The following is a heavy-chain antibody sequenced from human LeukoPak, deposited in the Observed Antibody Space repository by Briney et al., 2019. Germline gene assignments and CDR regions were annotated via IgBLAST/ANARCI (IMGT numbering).Heavy chain of an antibody. CDR3: ARDQGVQWELLPQGYYYYMDV. D-gene: IGHD1-26*01. V-gene: IGHV1-18*01. CDR2: ISAYNGNT. Sequence: ASVKVSFKASGYTFTSYGISWGRQAPGQGLEWMGWISAYNGNTNNAQTLQGRVTMTTDTSTSTAYMELRSLRSDDTAVYYCARDQGVQWELLPQGYYYYMDVWGKGTTVTVSS. J-gene: IGHJ6*03. CDR1: GYTFTSYG.